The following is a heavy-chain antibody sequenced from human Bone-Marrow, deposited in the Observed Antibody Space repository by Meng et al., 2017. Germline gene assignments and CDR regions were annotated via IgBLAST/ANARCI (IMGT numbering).Heavy chain of an antibody. CDR1: GGTFSSYA. J-gene: IGHJ2*01. CDR2: IIPIFGTA. Sequence: QGQLVRSGAEVKKPGSSVKVSCKASGGTFSSYAISWVRQAPGQGFEWMGGIIPIFGTANYAQKFQGRVTITADESTSTAYMELSSLRSEDTAVYYCASGVKGFGELLGWYFDLWGRGTLVTVSS. CDR3: ASGVKGFGELLGWYFDL. V-gene: IGHV1-69*01. D-gene: IGHD3-10*01.